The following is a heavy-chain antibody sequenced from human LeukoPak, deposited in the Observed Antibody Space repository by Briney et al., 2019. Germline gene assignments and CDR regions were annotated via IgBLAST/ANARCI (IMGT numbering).Heavy chain of an antibody. Sequence: GGSLRLSCAASGIRFSGSGMHWVRQAPGKGLEWVSFIQNHGGDKNYADSVKGRFTVSRDNSQNTVYLQMNTLRPEDTAVHYCAREGGVVVAGTFDYWGQGTLVTVSS. V-gene: IGHV3-30*02. CDR2: IQNHGGDK. CDR1: GIRFSGSG. D-gene: IGHD6-19*01. J-gene: IGHJ4*02. CDR3: AREGGVVVAGTFDY.